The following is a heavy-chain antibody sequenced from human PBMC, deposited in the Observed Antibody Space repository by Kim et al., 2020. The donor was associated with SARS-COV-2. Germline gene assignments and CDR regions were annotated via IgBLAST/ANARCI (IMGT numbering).Heavy chain of an antibody. CDR3: ARVSGYSSGWPYYYYYYGMDV. D-gene: IGHD6-19*01. CDR2: MNPNSGNT. CDR1: GYTFTSYD. J-gene: IGHJ6*02. V-gene: IGHV1-8*01. Sequence: ASVKVSCKASGYTFTSYDINWVRQATGQGLEWMGWMNPNSGNTGYAQKFQGRVTMTRNTSISTAYMELSSLRSEDTAVYYCARVSGYSSGWPYYYYYYGMDVWGQGTTVTVSS.